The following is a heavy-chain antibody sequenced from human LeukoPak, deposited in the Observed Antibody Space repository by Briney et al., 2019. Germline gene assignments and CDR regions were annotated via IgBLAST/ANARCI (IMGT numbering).Heavy chain of an antibody. CDR2: IYYSGST. J-gene: IGHJ6*02. D-gene: IGHD5-24*01. V-gene: IGHV4-59*01. CDR1: GGSISSYY. Sequence: KPSGTLSLTCTVSGGSISSYYWSWIRQPPGKGLEWIGYIYYSGSTNYNPSLKSRVTKSVDTSKNQFSLKLSSVTAADTAVYYCARVGGIRDGPGNYAGNYYYYYGMDVWGQGTTVTVSS. CDR3: ARVGGIRDGPGNYAGNYYYYYGMDV.